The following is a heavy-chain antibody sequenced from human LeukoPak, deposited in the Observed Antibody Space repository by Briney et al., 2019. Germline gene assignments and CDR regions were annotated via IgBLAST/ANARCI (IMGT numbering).Heavy chain of an antibody. CDR2: ISAYSDHT. J-gene: IGHJ4*02. Sequence: ASVKVSCKASGYTFIAYGLSWVRHAPGQGLEWMGWISAYSDHTDYAQKFQDRVTITTDTSTGTAYMELTSLTSDDTAVYYCARDRGPKYQLLYWGQGTLVTVSS. CDR1: GYTFIAYG. D-gene: IGHD2-2*01. V-gene: IGHV1-18*01. CDR3: ARDRGPKYQLLY.